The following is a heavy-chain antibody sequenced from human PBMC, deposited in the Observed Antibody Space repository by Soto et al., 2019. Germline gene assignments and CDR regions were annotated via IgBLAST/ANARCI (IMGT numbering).Heavy chain of an antibody. CDR2: ISGSGGST. J-gene: IGHJ1*01. CDR3: AKNNDYGDYGAEYFQH. D-gene: IGHD4-17*01. CDR1: GFTFSSYA. V-gene: IGHV3-23*01. Sequence: GGSLRLSCAASGFTFSSYAMSWVRQAPGKGLEWVSAISGSGGSTYYADSVKGRFTISRDNSKNTLYLQMNSLRAEDTAVYYCAKNNDYGDYGAEYFQHWGQGTLVTVSS.